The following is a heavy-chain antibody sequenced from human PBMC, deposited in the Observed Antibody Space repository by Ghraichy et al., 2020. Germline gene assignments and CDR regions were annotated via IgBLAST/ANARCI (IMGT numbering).Heavy chain of an antibody. Sequence: GESLNISCAASGFTFSDYYMSWIRQAPGKGLEWVSYISSSGSTIYYADSVKGRFTISRDNAKNSLYLQMNSLRAEDTAVYYCARDSHVLLWFRESRGFDYWGQGTLVTVSS. V-gene: IGHV3-11*01. J-gene: IGHJ4*02. CDR1: GFTFSDYY. CDR2: ISSSGSTI. D-gene: IGHD3-10*01. CDR3: ARDSHVLLWFRESRGFDY.